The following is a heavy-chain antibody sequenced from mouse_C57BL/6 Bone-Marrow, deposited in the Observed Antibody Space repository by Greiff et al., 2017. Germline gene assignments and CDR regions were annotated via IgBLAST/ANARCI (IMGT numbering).Heavy chain of an antibody. D-gene: IGHD1-1*01. CDR3: ARDQITTVVAPFAY. Sequence: EVKLMESGGGLVKPGGSLKLSCAASGFTFSSYAMSWVRQTPEKRLEWVATISDGGSYTYYPDNVKGRFTISRDNAKNNLYLQMSHLKSEDTAMYYCARDQITTVVAPFAYWGQGTLVTGSA. CDR1: GFTFSSYA. CDR2: ISDGGSYT. J-gene: IGHJ3*01. V-gene: IGHV5-4*01.